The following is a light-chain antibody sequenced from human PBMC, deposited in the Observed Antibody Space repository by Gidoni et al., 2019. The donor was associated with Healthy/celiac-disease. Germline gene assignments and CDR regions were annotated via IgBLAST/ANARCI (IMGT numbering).Light chain of an antibody. CDR1: SPNIGSNY. Sequence: QSVLTQPPSASGPPGQRVTIPCSGSSPNIGSNYVYWYQQLPGTAPNLLIYRNNQRPSGVPDRFSGSKSGTSASLAISGLRSEDEADYYCAAWDDSLSVVFGGGTKLTVL. CDR3: AAWDDSLSVV. CDR2: RNN. V-gene: IGLV1-47*01. J-gene: IGLJ2*01.